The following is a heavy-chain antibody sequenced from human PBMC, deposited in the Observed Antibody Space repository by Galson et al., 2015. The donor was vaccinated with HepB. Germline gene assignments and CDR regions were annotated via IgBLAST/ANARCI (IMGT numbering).Heavy chain of an antibody. V-gene: IGHV3-23*01. CDR3: ARRGDSKYYYFDY. Sequence: SPRLSCAASGFTFSIYAMNWVRQAPGKGLEWVSGISGGGTDTYYADSVKGRITISRDNSKNTLFLQMSSLRAEDTAIYYCARRGDSKYYYFDYWGQGTLVTVSS. CDR1: GFTFSIYA. D-gene: IGHD3-10*01. CDR2: ISGGGTDT. J-gene: IGHJ4*02.